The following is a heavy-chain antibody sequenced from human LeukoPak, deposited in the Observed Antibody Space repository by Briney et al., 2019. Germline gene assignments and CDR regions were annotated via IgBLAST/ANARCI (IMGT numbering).Heavy chain of an antibody. D-gene: IGHD5-18*01. V-gene: IGHV3-21*05. Sequence: KPGGSLRLSCAASGFTFSSYSMNWVRQAPGKGLECLSYISGSGTDINYADSVRGRFTISRDNAKNLLYLQMNDLRLEDTAVYYCARTARHLDYWGQGTLVTVSS. CDR1: GFTFSSYS. CDR2: ISGSGTDI. J-gene: IGHJ4*02. CDR3: ARTARHLDY.